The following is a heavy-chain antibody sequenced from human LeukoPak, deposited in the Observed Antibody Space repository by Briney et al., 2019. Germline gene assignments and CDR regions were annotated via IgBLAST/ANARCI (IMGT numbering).Heavy chain of an antibody. D-gene: IGHD1-26*01. CDR3: AKAGSIKFDY. CDR2: ISGSGGSGGST. CDR1: GFTFSSYA. V-gene: IGHV3-23*01. J-gene: IGHJ4*02. Sequence: TGGSLRLSCAASGFTFSSYAMSWVRQAPGKGLEWVSGISGSGGSGGSTYYADSVKGRFTISRDNSKNTMYLQMNSLRAEDTAVYYCAKAGSIKFDYWGQGTLVTVSS.